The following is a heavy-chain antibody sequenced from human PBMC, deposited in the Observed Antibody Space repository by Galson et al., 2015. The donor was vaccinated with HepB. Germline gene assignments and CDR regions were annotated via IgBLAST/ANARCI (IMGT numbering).Heavy chain of an antibody. CDR1: GFTFSSYG. V-gene: IGHV3-30*18. Sequence: SLRLSCAASGFTFSSYGMHWVRQAPGKGLEWVAVISYDGGNKYYADSVKGRFTISRDNSKNTLYLQMNSLRAEDTAVYYCAKDYSYYFDYWGQGTLVTVSS. CDR3: AKDYSYYFDY. J-gene: IGHJ4*02. D-gene: IGHD4-11*01. CDR2: ISYDGGNK.